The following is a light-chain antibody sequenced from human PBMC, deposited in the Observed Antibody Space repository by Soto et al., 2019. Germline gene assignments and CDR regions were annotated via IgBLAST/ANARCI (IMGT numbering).Light chain of an antibody. J-gene: IGKJ4*01. CDR2: DAS. V-gene: IGKV1-9*01. CDR3: QQVNVYPST. Sequence: QLTQSPSSHSASVADRVTLTFQASQCISSYLGWYQQKPGKAPNLLIYDASTLHSGVPSRFSGGGSGTDFTLTIISLQPEDFATDYSQQVNVYPSTFGAGTKVEI. CDR1: QCISSY.